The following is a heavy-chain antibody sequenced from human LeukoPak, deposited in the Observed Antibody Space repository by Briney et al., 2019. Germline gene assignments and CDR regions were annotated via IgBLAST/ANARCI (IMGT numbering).Heavy chain of an antibody. Sequence: GGSLRLSCAASGFTVSSNYMSWVRQAPGKGLEWVSVIYSGGSTYYSDSVKGRFTISRDNYKNTLYLQMNSLRAEDTAVYYCARDSYYYDSSGKETDYWGQGTLVTVSS. CDR1: GFTVSSNY. V-gene: IGHV3-66*02. J-gene: IGHJ4*02. CDR2: IYSGGST. D-gene: IGHD3-22*01. CDR3: ARDSYYYDSSGKETDY.